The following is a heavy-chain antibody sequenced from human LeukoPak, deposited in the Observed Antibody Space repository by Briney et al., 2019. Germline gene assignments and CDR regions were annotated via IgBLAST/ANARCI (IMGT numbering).Heavy chain of an antibody. CDR1: GGSFSGYY. CDR2: INHSGST. CDR3: ARHEGDILTGYYDY. D-gene: IGHD3-9*01. Sequence: PSETLSLTCAVCGGSFSGYYWSWIRQPPGKGLEWIGEINHSGSTNYNPSLKSRVTISVDTSKNQFSLKLSSVTAADTAVYYCARHEGDILTGYYDYWGQGTLVTVSS. J-gene: IGHJ4*02. V-gene: IGHV4-34*01.